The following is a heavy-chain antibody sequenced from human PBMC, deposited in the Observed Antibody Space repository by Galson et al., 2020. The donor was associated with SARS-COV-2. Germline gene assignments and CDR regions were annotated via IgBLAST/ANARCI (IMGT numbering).Heavy chain of an antibody. J-gene: IGHJ4*02. CDR3: TMIGPNNRGWTFYFLDH. V-gene: IGHV3-23*01. Sequence: GESLKISCAVSEFTSTLYAINWVRQAPGKGLEWISAISVSGTYYADSVKGRFTISRDNSRNTVYLQMNSLRVDDTAVYHCTMIGPNNRGWTFYFLDHWGQGTLLTVSS. CDR2: ISVSGT. CDR1: EFTSTLYA. D-gene: IGHD2-21*01.